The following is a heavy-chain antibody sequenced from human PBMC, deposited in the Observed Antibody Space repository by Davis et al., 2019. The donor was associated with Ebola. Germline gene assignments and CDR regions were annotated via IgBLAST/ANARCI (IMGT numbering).Heavy chain of an antibody. J-gene: IGHJ4*02. CDR1: GFTFSSYS. CDR3: ARVWFQWLVLDY. Sequence: GESLKISCAASGFTFSSYSMNWVRQAPGKGLEWVSSISSSSSYIYYADSVKGRFTISRDNAKNSLYLQMNSLRAEDTAVYYCARVWFQWLVLDYWGPGTLVTVSS. CDR2: ISSSSSYI. D-gene: IGHD6-19*01. V-gene: IGHV3-21*01.